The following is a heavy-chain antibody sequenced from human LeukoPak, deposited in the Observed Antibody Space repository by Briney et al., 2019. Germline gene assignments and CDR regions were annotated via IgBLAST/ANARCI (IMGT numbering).Heavy chain of an antibody. Sequence: SETLSLTCTVSGGSISSYYWSWIRQPPGKGLEWIGYIYYSGSTNYNPSLKSRVTISVDTFKNQFSLKLSSVTAADTAVYYCARERPYYYDSSGYYYGALRDAFDIWGQGTMVTVSS. CDR3: ARERPYYYDSSGYYYGALRDAFDI. CDR1: GGSISSYY. J-gene: IGHJ3*02. V-gene: IGHV4-59*01. CDR2: IYYSGST. D-gene: IGHD3-22*01.